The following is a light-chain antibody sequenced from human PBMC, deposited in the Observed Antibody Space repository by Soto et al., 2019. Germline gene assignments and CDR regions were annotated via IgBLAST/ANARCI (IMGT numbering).Light chain of an antibody. CDR2: DVS. Sequence: QSALTQPASVSGSPGQSITISCTGTSSDVGRYNYVSWYQQHPGKSPKLIIYDVSYRPSGVSDRFSGSKSGNTASLTISGLQAEDEADYYCSSSTGSSTSFGGGTQLTVL. CDR3: SSSTGSSTS. V-gene: IGLV2-14*01. CDR1: SSDVGRYNY. J-gene: IGLJ3*02.